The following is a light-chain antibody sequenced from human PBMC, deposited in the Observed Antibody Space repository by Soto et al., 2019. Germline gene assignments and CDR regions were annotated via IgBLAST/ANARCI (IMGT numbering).Light chain of an antibody. CDR2: DDN. J-gene: IGLJ1*01. Sequence: QSVVTQPPSVSAAPGQKVTISCSGSSSNIGGNSVSWYQQLPGTAPKLLIYDDNKRPSGIPDRFSGSKSGNTASLTISGLQDEDEADYYCCSYTGSSNYFFGTGT. CDR3: CSYTGSSNYF. V-gene: IGLV1-51*01. CDR1: SSNIGGNS.